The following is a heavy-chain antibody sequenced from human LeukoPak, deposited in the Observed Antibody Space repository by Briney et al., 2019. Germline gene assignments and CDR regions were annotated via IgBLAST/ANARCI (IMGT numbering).Heavy chain of an antibody. Sequence: SETLSLTCTVSGGSISSGDYYWSWIRQPPGKGLEWIGYIYYSGSTYYNPSLKSRVTISVDTSKNQFSLKLSSVTAADTAVYYCARVFGDSSGYYHMWFDPWGQGTLVTVSS. J-gene: IGHJ5*02. CDR1: GGSISSGDYY. CDR3: ARVFGDSSGYYHMWFDP. D-gene: IGHD3-22*01. V-gene: IGHV4-30-4*01. CDR2: IYYSGST.